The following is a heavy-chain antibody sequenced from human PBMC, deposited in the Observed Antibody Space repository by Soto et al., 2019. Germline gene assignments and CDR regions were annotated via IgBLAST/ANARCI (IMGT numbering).Heavy chain of an antibody. CDR2: IYYSGST. J-gene: IGHJ4*02. CDR1: GGSISSSSYY. Sequence: PSETLSLTCTVSGGSISSSSYYWGWIRQPPGKGLEWIGSIYYSGSTYYNPSLKSRVTISVDTSKNQFSLKLSSVTAADTAVYYCATLTRGAVAGQVHWGQGTLVTVSS. D-gene: IGHD6-19*01. V-gene: IGHV4-39*01. CDR3: ATLTRGAVAGQVH.